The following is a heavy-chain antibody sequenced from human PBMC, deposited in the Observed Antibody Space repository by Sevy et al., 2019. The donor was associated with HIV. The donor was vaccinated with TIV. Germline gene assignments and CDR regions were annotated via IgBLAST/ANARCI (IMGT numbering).Heavy chain of an antibody. CDR2: INSDGSST. D-gene: IGHD6-13*01. Sequence: GGFLRLSCAASGFTFSNYWMHWVRQAPGEGLVWVSRINSDGSSTTYADSVKGRFTISRDNAKNTLYLQMNSLRAEDTAVYYCASLYSSSWVDWFDPWGQGTLVTVSS. CDR3: ASLYSSSWVDWFDP. V-gene: IGHV3-74*01. J-gene: IGHJ5*02. CDR1: GFTFSNYW.